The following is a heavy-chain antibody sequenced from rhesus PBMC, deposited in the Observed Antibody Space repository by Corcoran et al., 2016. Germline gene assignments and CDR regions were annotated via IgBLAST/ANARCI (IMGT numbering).Heavy chain of an antibody. D-gene: IGHD6-25*01. CDR3: ARHRGGSDLDC. J-gene: IGHJ4*01. CDR1: GYSISSGYY. Sequence: QVQLQESGPGLVKPSETLSLTCAVSGYSISSGYYWGWIRQPKEKGLEYIGYISCSSGTTYYNPSLKSRVTISKDKSKNQFCLTLISVTAADTALYYGARHRGGSDLDCWGQGVLVTVSS. V-gene: IGHV4-99*01. CDR2: ISCSSGTT.